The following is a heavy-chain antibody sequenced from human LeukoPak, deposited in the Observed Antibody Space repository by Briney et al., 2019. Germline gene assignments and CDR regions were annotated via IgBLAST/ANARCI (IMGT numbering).Heavy chain of an antibody. Sequence: ASVKVSCKASGYTFTSYDINWVRQATGQGLEWMGWMNPNSGNTGYAQKFQGRVTMTRNTSISTAYMELSSLRSEDTAVYYCAKRDAGYSNYYYYGMDVWGQGPRSPSP. CDR3: AKRDAGYSNYYYYGMDV. V-gene: IGHV1-8*01. CDR1: GYTFTSYD. D-gene: IGHD4-11*01. CDR2: MNPNSGNT. J-gene: IGHJ6*02.